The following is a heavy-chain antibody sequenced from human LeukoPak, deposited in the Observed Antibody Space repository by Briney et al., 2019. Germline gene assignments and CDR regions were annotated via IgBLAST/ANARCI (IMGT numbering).Heavy chain of an antibody. CDR3: ARVPSYSYDDGDY. Sequence: ASVTVSCKASGYTFTGYYMHWVRQAPGQGLEWMGWINPNSGGTSYAQKFQGRVTMTRDMSTSTVYMELSSLRSEDTAVYYCARVPSYSYDDGDYWGQGTLVTVSS. CDR2: INPNSGGT. J-gene: IGHJ4*02. V-gene: IGHV1-2*02. CDR1: GYTFTGYY. D-gene: IGHD5-18*01.